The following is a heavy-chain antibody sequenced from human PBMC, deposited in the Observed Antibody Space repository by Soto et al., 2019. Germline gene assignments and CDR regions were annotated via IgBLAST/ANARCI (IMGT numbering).Heavy chain of an antibody. J-gene: IGHJ4*02. CDR3: ATRLRVLRYFDWSFDY. CDR1: GGSISSGGYY. Sequence: SETLSLTCTVSGGSISSGGYYRSWIRQHPGKGLEWIGYIYYSGSTYYNPSLKSRVTISVDTSKNQFSLKLSSVTAADTAVYYCATRLRVLRYFDWSFDYWGQGTLVTVSS. CDR2: IYYSGST. V-gene: IGHV4-31*03. D-gene: IGHD3-9*01.